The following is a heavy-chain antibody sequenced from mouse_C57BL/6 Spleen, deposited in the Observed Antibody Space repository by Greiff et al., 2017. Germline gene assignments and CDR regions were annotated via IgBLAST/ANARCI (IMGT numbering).Heavy chain of an antibody. Sequence: QVQLQQPGAELVMPGASVKLSCKASGYTFTSYWMHWVKQRPGQGLEWIGEIDPSDSYTNYNQKFKGKSTLTVDKSSSTAYMQLSSLTSEDSAVYYCARPHGNYEAWFAYWGQGTLVTVSA. V-gene: IGHV1-69*01. CDR2: IDPSDSYT. CDR1: GYTFTSYW. CDR3: ARPHGNYEAWFAY. D-gene: IGHD2-1*01. J-gene: IGHJ3*01.